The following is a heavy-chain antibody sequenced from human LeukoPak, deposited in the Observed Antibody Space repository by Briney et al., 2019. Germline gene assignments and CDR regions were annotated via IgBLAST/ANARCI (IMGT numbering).Heavy chain of an antibody. Sequence: PGGSLRLSCAASGFTFSTYSMSWVRQAPGKGLEWVSSIRGGGGDTYYADSVKGRFTISRDNPKDTLSLQMNSLRAEDTAVYYCAKISWDGRGTFYWGQGTLVTVSS. J-gene: IGHJ4*02. V-gene: IGHV3-23*01. CDR1: GFTFSTYS. CDR2: IRGGGGDT. CDR3: AKISWDGRGTFY. D-gene: IGHD2-15*01.